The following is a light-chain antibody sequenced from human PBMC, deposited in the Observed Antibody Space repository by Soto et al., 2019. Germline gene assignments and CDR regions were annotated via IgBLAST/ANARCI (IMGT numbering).Light chain of an antibody. J-gene: IGKJ2*01. CDR1: QSVSGN. CDR2: GAS. CDR3: QQYNNWPPKT. Sequence: EIVMTQSPATLSVSPGERATLSCRASQSVSGNLAWYQQKPGQAPRLLIYGASTRATGIPARFSGSGSGTVFTLTISSLQSEDFAVYYCQQYNNWPPKTFGQGTKLEIK. V-gene: IGKV3-15*01.